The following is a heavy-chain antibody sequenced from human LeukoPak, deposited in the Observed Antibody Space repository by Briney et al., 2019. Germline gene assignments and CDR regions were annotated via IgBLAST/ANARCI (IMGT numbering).Heavy chain of an antibody. Sequence: SETLSLTCTVSGGSVSSGSYYWSWIRQPPGKGLEWIGYINYSESTNYNPSLKSRVTISVDTSENQFSLKVSSVTAADTAVYYCARSGYGYWDYWGQGSLVTVSS. CDR3: ARSGYGYWDY. CDR2: INYSEST. V-gene: IGHV4-61*01. CDR1: GGSVSSGSYY. J-gene: IGHJ4*02. D-gene: IGHD5-18*01.